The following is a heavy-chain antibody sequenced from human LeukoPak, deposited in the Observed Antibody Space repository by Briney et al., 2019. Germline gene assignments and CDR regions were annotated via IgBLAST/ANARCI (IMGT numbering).Heavy chain of an antibody. J-gene: IGHJ5*02. V-gene: IGHV3-9*03. CDR1: GFTFDDYA. Sequence: GRSLRLSCAASGFTFDDYAMHWVRQAPGKGLEWVSGISWNSGSIGCADSVKGRFTISRDNAKNSLYLQINSLRAEDMALYYCAKGLSSGWLDWFDPWGQGTLVTVSS. CDR2: ISWNSGSI. D-gene: IGHD6-19*01. CDR3: AKGLSSGWLDWFDP.